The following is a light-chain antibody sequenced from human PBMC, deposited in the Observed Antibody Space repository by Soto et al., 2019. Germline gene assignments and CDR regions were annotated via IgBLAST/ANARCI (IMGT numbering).Light chain of an antibody. J-gene: IGKJ1*01. CDR3: QQYKNWPPWT. CDR1: QSVGSN. Sequence: EIVMTQSPTTLSVSAGERATLSCRTSQSVGSNLAWYQQKPGQAPRLLIYGASTRAAGIPARFSGSGSGTELSLTISSLQSEDFAVYYCQQYKNWPPWTFGQGTKVEIK. CDR2: GAS. V-gene: IGKV3-15*01.